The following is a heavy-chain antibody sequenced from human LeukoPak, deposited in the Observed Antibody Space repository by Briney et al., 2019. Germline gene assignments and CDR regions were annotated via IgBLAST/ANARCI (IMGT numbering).Heavy chain of an antibody. CDR2: ISWNSGSI. CDR1: GFTFDDYA. V-gene: IGHV3-9*01. CDR3: AKDTDPIAAAGAFDY. D-gene: IGHD6-13*01. Sequence: PGRSLRLSCAASGFTFDDYAMHWVRQAPGKGLEWVSGISWNSGSIGYADSVKGRFTISRDNAKNSLYLQMNSLRAEDTALYYCAKDTDPIAAAGAFDYWGQGTLVTVSS. J-gene: IGHJ4*02.